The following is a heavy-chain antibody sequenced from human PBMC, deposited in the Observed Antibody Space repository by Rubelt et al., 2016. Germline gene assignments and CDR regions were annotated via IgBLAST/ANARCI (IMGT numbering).Heavy chain of an antibody. D-gene: IGHD4/OR15-4a*01. J-gene: IGHJ4*02. CDR3: ARLFHNDYGDY. CDR2: ISYIGST. V-gene: IGHV4-39*01. Sequence: QLQLQESGPGLVKPSETLSLTCTVSGGSISSSSSYWGWYGQPPGKGLEWIGSISYIGSTYSNPSLKSRVTISVDTSKNQFSLKLSSVTAADTAVYYCARLFHNDYGDYWGQGTLVTVSS. CDR1: GGSISSSSSY.